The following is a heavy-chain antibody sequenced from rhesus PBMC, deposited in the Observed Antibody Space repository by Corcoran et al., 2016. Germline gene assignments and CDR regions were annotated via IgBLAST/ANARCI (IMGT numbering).Heavy chain of an antibody. V-gene: IGHV4-173*01. CDR1: GGSISSNY. J-gene: IGHJ4*01. CDR2: ISGICGST. CDR3: ARDRRIAAAGTGFDY. Sequence: QLQLQESGPGLVKPSETLSLTCAVSGGSISSNYWSWIRQPPGKGLDCIGRISGICGSTDYNPSLQSRVNISTDTSKNQCSLKLSSVTAADTAVYYCARDRRIAAAGTGFDYWGQGVLVTVSS. D-gene: IGHD6-31*01.